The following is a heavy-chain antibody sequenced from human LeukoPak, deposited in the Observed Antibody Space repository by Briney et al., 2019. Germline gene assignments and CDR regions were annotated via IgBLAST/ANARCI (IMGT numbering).Heavy chain of an antibody. Sequence: GESLKISCKGSGYSFSTYWIGWVRQMPGKGLECMGVIYPSDSDSRYSPSFQGQVTISADKSIGTAYLQWSSLKASDTAMYYCARLPYCGGDCYPNWFDSWGQGTLVTVSS. CDR2: IYPSDSDS. D-gene: IGHD2-21*02. CDR1: GYSFSTYW. CDR3: ARLPYCGGDCYPNWFDS. V-gene: IGHV5-51*01. J-gene: IGHJ5*01.